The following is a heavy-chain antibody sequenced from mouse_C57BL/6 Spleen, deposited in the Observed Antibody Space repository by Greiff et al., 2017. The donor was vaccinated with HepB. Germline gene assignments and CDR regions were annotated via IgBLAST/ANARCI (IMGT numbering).Heavy chain of an antibody. D-gene: IGHD1-2*01. CDR3: ARGGENDGGYAMDS. CDR2: INPNNGGT. CDR1: GYTFTDYY. Sequence: EVQLQQSGPEPVKPGASVKISCKASGYTFTDYYMNWVKQSHGKILEWIGDINPNNGGTSYNQKFKGKATLTVDKSSSTAYMELRSLTSEDSAVDYCARGGENDGGYAMDSRGQGTAVTVSS. J-gene: IGHJ4*01. V-gene: IGHV1-26*01.